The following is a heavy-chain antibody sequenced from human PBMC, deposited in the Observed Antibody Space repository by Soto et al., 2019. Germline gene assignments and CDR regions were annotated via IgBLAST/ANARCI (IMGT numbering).Heavy chain of an antibody. CDR2: IIPIFGTA. CDR3: ARDGGDCISTSCYGWFDP. D-gene: IGHD2-2*01. J-gene: IGHJ5*02. CDR1: GGTFSSYA. Sequence: QVQLVQSGAEVKKPGSSVKVSCKASGGTFSSYAISWVRQAPGQGLEWMGGIIPIFGTANYAQKFQGRVTITEDESTSTAYMELSSLRSEDTAVYYCARDGGDCISTSCYGWFDPWGQGTLVTVSS. V-gene: IGHV1-69*12.